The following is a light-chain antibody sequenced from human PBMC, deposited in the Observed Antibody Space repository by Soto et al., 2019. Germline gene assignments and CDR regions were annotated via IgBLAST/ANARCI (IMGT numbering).Light chain of an antibody. Sequence: SCRASQSVSSYLAWYQQKPGQDPRLLIFGASTRATGIPDRFSGSGSGTDFNLTISRLETDEFAVYLCQQYGSSTRTVGQGTKLDIK. CDR1: QSVSSY. CDR3: QQYGSSTRT. V-gene: IGKV3-20*01. J-gene: IGKJ1*01. CDR2: GAS.